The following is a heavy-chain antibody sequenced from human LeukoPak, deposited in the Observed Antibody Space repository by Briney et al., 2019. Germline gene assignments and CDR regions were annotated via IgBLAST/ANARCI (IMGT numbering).Heavy chain of an antibody. D-gene: IGHD5-18*01. Sequence: GGSLRLPCAASGFTFSDYYMSWIRQAPGKGLEWVSYISNSGTNIYYADSVKGRFTISRDNAKKSLYLQMNSLRAEDTAVYYCARAGYSYGYNFFDYWGQGTLVTVSS. CDR3: ARAGYSYGYNFFDY. CDR2: ISNSGTNI. J-gene: IGHJ4*02. V-gene: IGHV3-11*04. CDR1: GFTFSDYY.